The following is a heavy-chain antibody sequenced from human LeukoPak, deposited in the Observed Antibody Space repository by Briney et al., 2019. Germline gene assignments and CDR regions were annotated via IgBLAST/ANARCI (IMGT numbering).Heavy chain of an antibody. CDR3: AVLSSSWSHRRFDY. D-gene: IGHD6-13*01. CDR1: GGSISSSNW. Sequence: SETLSLTCAVSGGSISSSNWWSWVRQPPGKGLEWIGEIYHSGSTNYNPSLKSRVTISVDKSKNQFSLKLSSVTAADTAVYYCAVLSSSWSHRRFDYWGQGTLVTVSS. V-gene: IGHV4-4*02. J-gene: IGHJ4*02. CDR2: IYHSGST.